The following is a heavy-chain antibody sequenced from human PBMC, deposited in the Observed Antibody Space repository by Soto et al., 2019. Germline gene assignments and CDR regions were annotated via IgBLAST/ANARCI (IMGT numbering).Heavy chain of an antibody. Sequence: EVQLLESGGGLVQPGGSLRLSCAASGFTFSSYAMSWVRQAPGKGLEWVSAISGSGGSTYYADSVKGRFTISRDNSKNTLYLQMNSLRAEDTAEYYCAKDHRLYYDILTGLFDYWGQGTLVTVSS. D-gene: IGHD3-9*01. J-gene: IGHJ4*02. CDR1: GFTFSSYA. CDR2: ISGSGGST. V-gene: IGHV3-23*01. CDR3: AKDHRLYYDILTGLFDY.